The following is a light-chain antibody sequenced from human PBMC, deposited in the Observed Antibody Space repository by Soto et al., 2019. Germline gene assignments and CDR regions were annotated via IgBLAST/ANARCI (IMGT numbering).Light chain of an antibody. J-gene: IGLJ3*02. V-gene: IGLV2-14*01. CDR2: EVS. CDR1: SSDVGAYNS. CDR3: SSYTSTGAWV. Sequence: QSVLAQPASVSGSLGQSITISCTGTSSDVGAYNSVSWYQQHPGQVPQLMIYEVSNRPSGVSNRFSGSKSGNTASLTISGLQAEDETDYYCSSYTSTGAWVFGGGTKLTVL.